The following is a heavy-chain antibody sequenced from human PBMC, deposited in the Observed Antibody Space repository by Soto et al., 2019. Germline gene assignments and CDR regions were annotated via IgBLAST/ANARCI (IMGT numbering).Heavy chain of an antibody. CDR1: RYTFTNYA. J-gene: IGHJ6*02. CDR3: ASEAIAAAAVYGMDV. CDR2: INAGNGNT. Sequence: QVQLVQSGAEEKKPGASVKVSCKASRYTFTNYAMHWVRQAPGQRLEWMGWINAGNGNTKYSQKFQGRVTITRDTSASTAYMELSSLRSEDTAVYYCASEAIAAAAVYGMDVWGQGTTVTVSS. D-gene: IGHD6-13*01. V-gene: IGHV1-3*05.